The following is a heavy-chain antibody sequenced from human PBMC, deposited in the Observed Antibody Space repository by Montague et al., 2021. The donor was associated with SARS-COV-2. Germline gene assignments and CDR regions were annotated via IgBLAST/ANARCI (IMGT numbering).Heavy chain of an antibody. CDR3: ARVKWELSVGNVFEI. V-gene: IGHV4-39*01. Sequence: SETLSLTCTVSGGSISSSSYYWAWIRQPPGKGLEWIGSIYHSGSTFYNPSLKSRVSMSVDTSKNQFSLKLSPVTAADTAMYYCARVKWELSVGNVFEIWGQGTMVTVSS. CDR2: IYHSGST. CDR1: GGSISSSSYY. J-gene: IGHJ3*02. D-gene: IGHD1-26*01.